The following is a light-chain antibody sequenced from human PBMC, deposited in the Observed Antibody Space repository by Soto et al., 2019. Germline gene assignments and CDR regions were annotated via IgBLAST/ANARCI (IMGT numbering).Light chain of an antibody. Sequence: QSVLTQPPSVSAAPGQKDTISCSGSSSNIGNNYVSWHQQLPGTAPKLLIYDNNKRPSGIPDRFSGSKSGTSGTLDITGLQTGDEADYYCATWDYSLTGEVFGGGTKLTVL. CDR1: SSNIGNNY. CDR3: ATWDYSLTGEV. CDR2: DNN. J-gene: IGLJ2*01. V-gene: IGLV1-51*01.